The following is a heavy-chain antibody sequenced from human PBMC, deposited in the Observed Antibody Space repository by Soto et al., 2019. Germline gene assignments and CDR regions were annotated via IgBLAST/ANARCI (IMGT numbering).Heavy chain of an antibody. D-gene: IGHD2-15*01. CDR2: INPNSGGT. CDR3: VRGVSDMYKYCSGGSVYIDY. J-gene: IGHJ4*02. Sequence: ASVKVSCKASGYTFTGYYMHWVRQAPGQGLEWMGWINPNSGGTNYAQKFQGWVTMTRDTSISTAYMELSRLRSDDTAVYYCVRGVSDMYKYCSGGSVYIDYWGQGTLVTVSS. V-gene: IGHV1-2*04. CDR1: GYTFTGYY.